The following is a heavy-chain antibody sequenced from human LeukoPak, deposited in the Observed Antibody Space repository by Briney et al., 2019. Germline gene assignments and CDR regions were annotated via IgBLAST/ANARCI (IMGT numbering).Heavy chain of an antibody. J-gene: IGHJ4*02. CDR2: INHSGST. D-gene: IGHD3-3*01. CDR3: ARGQNTIFGVVISFDY. V-gene: IGHV4-34*01. Sequence: PSETLSLTCAVYGGSFSGYYWSWIRQPPGKGLEWIGEINHSGSTNYNPSLKSRVTISVDTSKNQFSLKLSSVTAADTAVYYCARGQNTIFGVVISFDYWGQETLVTVSS. CDR1: GGSFSGYY.